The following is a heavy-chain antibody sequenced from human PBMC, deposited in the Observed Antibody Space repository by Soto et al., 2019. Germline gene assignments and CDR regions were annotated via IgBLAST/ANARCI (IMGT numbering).Heavy chain of an antibody. CDR1: GGSVTTGSYN. V-gene: IGHV4-61*01. CDR3: ARDGHGMDV. CDR2: IFLTGIT. Sequence: QVQLQESGPGLVRPSETLSLTCTVSGGSVTTGSYNWSWIRRPPGKGLEWIGNIFLTGITHYNPSLTNRVTMSVDTSQNQFSLTVTSVTAADTAVYYCARDGHGMDVVGQGTTVTVSS. J-gene: IGHJ6*02.